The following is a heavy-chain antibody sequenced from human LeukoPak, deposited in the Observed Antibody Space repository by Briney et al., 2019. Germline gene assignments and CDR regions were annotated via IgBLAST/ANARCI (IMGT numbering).Heavy chain of an antibody. D-gene: IGHD1-26*01. CDR1: GYTFTSYD. J-gene: IGHJ3*02. V-gene: IGHV1-18*01. CDR3: AREVVGAIGAFDI. Sequence: ASVKVSCKASGYTFTSYDINWVRQATGQGLEWMGWISAYNGNTNYAQKLQGRVTVTTDTSTSTAYMELRSLRSDDTAVYYCAREVVGAIGAFDIWGQGTVVTVSS. CDR2: ISAYNGNT.